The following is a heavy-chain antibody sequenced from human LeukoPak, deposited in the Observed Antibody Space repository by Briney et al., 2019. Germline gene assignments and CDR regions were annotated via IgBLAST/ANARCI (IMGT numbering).Heavy chain of an antibody. D-gene: IGHD2-2*01. J-gene: IGHJ4*02. CDR2: INPNSGGT. Sequence: ASVKVSCKASGYTFTGYYMHWVRQAPGQGLEWMGWINPNSGGTNYAQKFQGRVTMTRDTSISTAYMELSRLRSDDTAAYYCARGGLVRRCSSTSCYPTDYWGQGTLVTVSS. CDR1: GYTFTGYY. CDR3: ARGGLVRRCSSTSCYPTDY. V-gene: IGHV1-2*02.